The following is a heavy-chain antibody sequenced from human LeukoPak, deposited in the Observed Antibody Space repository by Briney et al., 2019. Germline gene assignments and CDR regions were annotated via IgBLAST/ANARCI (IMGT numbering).Heavy chain of an antibody. Sequence: SETLSLTCTVSGGSISSGGYYWSWIRQHPGKGLEWIGYIYYSGSTYYNPSLKSRVTISVDTSKNQLSLKLSSVTAADTAVYYCARWGAYGDDAFDIWGQGTMVTVSS. J-gene: IGHJ3*02. CDR2: IYYSGST. CDR1: GGSISSGGYY. CDR3: ARWGAYGDDAFDI. D-gene: IGHD4-17*01. V-gene: IGHV4-31*03.